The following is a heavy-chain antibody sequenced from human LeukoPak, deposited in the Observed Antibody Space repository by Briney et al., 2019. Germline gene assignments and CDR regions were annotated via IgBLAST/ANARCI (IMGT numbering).Heavy chain of an antibody. V-gene: IGHV1-18*01. CDR3: ASDVRRSGYCSGGSCYSRLGY. D-gene: IGHD2-15*01. J-gene: IGHJ4*02. Sequence: ASVKVSCKASGYTFTSYGISWVRQAPGQGLEWMGWISAYNGNTNYAQKLQGRVTMTTDTSTSTAYMELRSLRSDDTAVYYCASDVRRSGYCSGGSCYSRLGYWGQGTLVTVSS. CDR1: GYTFTSYG. CDR2: ISAYNGNT.